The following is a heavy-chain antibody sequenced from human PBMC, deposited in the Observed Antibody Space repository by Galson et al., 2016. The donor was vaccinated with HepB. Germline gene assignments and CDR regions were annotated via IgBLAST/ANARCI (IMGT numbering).Heavy chain of an antibody. Sequence: SVKVSCKASGYTFTPFPIHWVRQARGEGLEWMGWINAANGDTGYSQTFQGRITITTDTSEGTTYMELGSPTSEDTAVYFCARKDDYTAGVYHFDSWGQGTLVTVSS. D-gene: IGHD4/OR15-4a*01. J-gene: IGHJ4*02. CDR2: INAANGDT. CDR1: GYTFTPFP. CDR3: ARKDDYTAGVYHFDS. V-gene: IGHV1-3*01.